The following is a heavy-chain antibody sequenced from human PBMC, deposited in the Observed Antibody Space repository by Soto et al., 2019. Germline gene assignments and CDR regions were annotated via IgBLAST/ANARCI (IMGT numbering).Heavy chain of an antibody. CDR3: AKDGLERQSNAEDYYYYYYMDV. D-gene: IGHD1-1*01. V-gene: IGHV3-30*18. J-gene: IGHJ6*03. Sequence: GGSLRLSCAASGFTFSSYGMHWVRQAPGKGLEWVAVISYDGSNKYYADSVKGRFTISRDNSKNTRYLQMNSLRAEDTAVYYCAKDGLERQSNAEDYYYYYYMDVWGKGTTVTVSS. CDR2: ISYDGSNK. CDR1: GFTFSSYG.